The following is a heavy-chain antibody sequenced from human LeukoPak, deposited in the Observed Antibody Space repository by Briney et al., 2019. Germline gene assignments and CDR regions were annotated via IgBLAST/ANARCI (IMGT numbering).Heavy chain of an antibody. Sequence: SETLSLTCAVYGGSFSGYYWSWIRQPPGKGLEWIGEINHSGSTIYNPSLKSRVTISVDTSKNQFSLTLSSVTAADTAVYYCARRVATIIYAASNRPFDYWGQGTLVTVSS. CDR1: GGSFSGYY. CDR3: ARRVATIIYAASNRPFDY. D-gene: IGHD5-12*01. J-gene: IGHJ4*02. V-gene: IGHV4-34*01. CDR2: INHSGST.